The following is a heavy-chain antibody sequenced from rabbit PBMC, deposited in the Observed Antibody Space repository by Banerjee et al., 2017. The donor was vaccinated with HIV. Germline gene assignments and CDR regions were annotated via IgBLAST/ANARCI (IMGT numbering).Heavy chain of an antibody. CDR3: ARGQYNTGGALDL. D-gene: IGHD7-1*01. V-gene: IGHV1S40*01. J-gene: IGHJ6*01. CDR1: GFSFSSGYD. CDR2: IYAGSSGST. Sequence: QSLEESGGDLVKPGASLTLTCTASGFSFSSGYDMCWVRQAPGKGLEWIACIYAGSSGSTHYASWVNGRFTISRSTSLNTVTLQMTSLTVADTATYFCARGQYNTGGALDLWGPGTLVTVS.